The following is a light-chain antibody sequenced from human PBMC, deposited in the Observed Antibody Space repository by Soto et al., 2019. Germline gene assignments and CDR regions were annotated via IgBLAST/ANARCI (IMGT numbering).Light chain of an antibody. CDR3: QQYGSSPYT. Sequence: EILLTQSPSTLSLSPGERATLSCRASQSVRNNYLAWYRQQRPGQAPRLLIYGASGRATGIPDRFSGSGSGTDFTLTISRLEPEDFALYYCQQYGSSPYTFGQGTKLEI. J-gene: IGKJ2*01. CDR1: QSVRNNY. CDR2: GAS. V-gene: IGKV3-20*01.